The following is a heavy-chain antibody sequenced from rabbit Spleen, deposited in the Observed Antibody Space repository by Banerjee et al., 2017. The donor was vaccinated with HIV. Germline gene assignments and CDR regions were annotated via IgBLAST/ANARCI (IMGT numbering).Heavy chain of an antibody. J-gene: IGHJ5*01. CDR1: GFSFSNKVV. D-gene: IGHD6-1*01. CDR3: ARDGESDGYLDWWDL. V-gene: IGHV1S45*01. CDR2: INAVTGKA. Sequence: QEQLVESGGGLVKPEGSLTLSCTASGFSFSNKVVMCWVRQAPGKGLEWIACINAVTGKAVYASWAKGRFTFSETSSTTVTLQMTSLTAADTATYFCARDGESDGYLDWWDLWGPGTLVTVS.